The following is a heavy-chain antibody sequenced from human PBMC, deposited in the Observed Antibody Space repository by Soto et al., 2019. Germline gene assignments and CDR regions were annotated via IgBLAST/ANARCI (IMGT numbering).Heavy chain of an antibody. J-gene: IGHJ6*02. CDR1: GYTFTSYG. Sequence: ASVKVSCKASGYTFTSYGISWVRQAPGQGLEWMGWISAYNGNTNYAQKLQGRATMTTDTSTSTAYMELRSLRSDDTAVYYCARVYDYGGGGYYYYGMDVWGQGTTVTVSS. CDR2: ISAYNGNT. V-gene: IGHV1-18*01. D-gene: IGHD4-17*01. CDR3: ARVYDYGGGGYYYYGMDV.